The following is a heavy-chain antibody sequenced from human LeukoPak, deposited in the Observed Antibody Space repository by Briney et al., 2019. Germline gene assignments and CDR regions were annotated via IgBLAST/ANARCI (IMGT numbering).Heavy chain of an antibody. CDR2: IKSKTDGGTT. Sequence: PGRSLRLSCAASGFTFSSYVIHWVRQAPGKGLEWVGRIKSKTDGGTTDYAAPVKGRFTISRDDSKNTLYLQMNSLKTEDTAVYYCTTDRTDYYDFWSSHYMDVWGKGTTVTVSS. J-gene: IGHJ6*03. CDR1: GFTFSSYV. CDR3: TTDRTDYYDFWSSHYMDV. V-gene: IGHV3-15*01. D-gene: IGHD3-3*01.